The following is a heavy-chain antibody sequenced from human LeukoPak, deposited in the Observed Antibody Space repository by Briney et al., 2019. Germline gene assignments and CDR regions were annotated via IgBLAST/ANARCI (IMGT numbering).Heavy chain of an antibody. V-gene: IGHV3-21*01. J-gene: IGHJ4*02. D-gene: IGHD6-13*01. CDR1: GFTFSSYS. CDR3: ARARIAAAGTKWAVDY. CDR2: ISSSSSYI. Sequence: GGSLRLSCAASGFTFSSYSMNWVGQAPGKGLEWVSSISSSSSYIYYADSVKGRFTISRDNAKNSLYLQMNSLRAEDTAVYYCARARIAAAGTKWAVDYWGQGTLVTVSS.